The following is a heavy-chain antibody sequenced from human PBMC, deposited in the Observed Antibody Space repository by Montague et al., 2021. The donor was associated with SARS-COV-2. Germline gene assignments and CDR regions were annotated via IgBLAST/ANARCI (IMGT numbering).Heavy chain of an antibody. CDR1: GGSISTYY. CDR2: IYYSGST. V-gene: IGHV4-59*01. J-gene: IGHJ3*01. Sequence: SETLSLTCTVSGGSISTYYWNWIRQPPGKGLEWIAYIYYSGSTNYIPSLKSRATISLDTSKNQFSLKLNSVTAADTAVYFCAWTWSDYGDYDAFDLWGQGTMVTVSS. CDR3: AWTWSDYGDYDAFDL. D-gene: IGHD4-17*01.